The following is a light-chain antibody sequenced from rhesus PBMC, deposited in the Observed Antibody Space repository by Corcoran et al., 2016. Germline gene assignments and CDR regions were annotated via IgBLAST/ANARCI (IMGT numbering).Light chain of an antibody. CDR3: QQYSSSPPT. V-gene: IGKV1-22*01. CDR1: QSLSSW. Sequence: DIQMTQSPSSLSASVGDTVTITCRASQSLSSWLAWYQQKPGKAPKLLINKQSSLQSGVPSRFSGSGYGTDFTLTISSLQSEDFATYYCQQYSSSPPTFGQGTKVEIK. CDR2: KQS. J-gene: IGKJ1*01.